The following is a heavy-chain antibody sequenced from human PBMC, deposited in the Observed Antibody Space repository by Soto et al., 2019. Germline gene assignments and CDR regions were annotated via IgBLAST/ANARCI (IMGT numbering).Heavy chain of an antibody. Sequence: SDTLSLTCTVSGGSFSSFYWSWIRQPPGKGLEWIGYVYYSGTTNYNPSLKGRVSISVDTSKNQFSLKLTSVTAADTAVYYCATYDSGGKFDFWGLGTLVTVSS. CDR3: ATYDSGGKFDF. CDR1: GGSFSSFY. J-gene: IGHJ4*02. D-gene: IGHD3-22*01. V-gene: IGHV4-59*01. CDR2: VYYSGTT.